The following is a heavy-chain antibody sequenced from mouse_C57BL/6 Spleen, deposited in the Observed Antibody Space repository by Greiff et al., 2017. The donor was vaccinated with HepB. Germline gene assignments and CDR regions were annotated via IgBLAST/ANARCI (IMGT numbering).Heavy chain of an antibody. Sequence: VQLQQSGPELVKPGASVKISCKASGYAFSSSWMNWVKQRPGKGLEWIGRIYPGDGDTNYNGKFKGKATLTADKSSSTAYMQLSSLTSEDSAVYFCAGLLRTWFAYWGQGTLVTVSA. CDR2: IYPGDGDT. CDR1: GYAFSSSW. D-gene: IGHD1-1*01. J-gene: IGHJ3*01. CDR3: AGLLRTWFAY. V-gene: IGHV1-82*01.